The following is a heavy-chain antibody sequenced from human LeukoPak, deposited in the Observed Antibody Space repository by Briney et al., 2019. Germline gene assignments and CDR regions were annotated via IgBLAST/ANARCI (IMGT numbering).Heavy chain of an antibody. D-gene: IGHD4-11*01. CDR3: ARVTTGDYYYYYGMDV. J-gene: IGHJ6*02. Sequence: GGSLRLSCAASGFTFSSYSMNWVPQAPGKGLECVSSISSSSSYIYYADSVKGRFTISRDNAKNSPYLQMNSLRAEDTAVYYCARVTTGDYYYYYGMDVWGQGTTVTVSS. CDR1: GFTFSSYS. CDR2: ISSSSSYI. V-gene: IGHV3-21*01.